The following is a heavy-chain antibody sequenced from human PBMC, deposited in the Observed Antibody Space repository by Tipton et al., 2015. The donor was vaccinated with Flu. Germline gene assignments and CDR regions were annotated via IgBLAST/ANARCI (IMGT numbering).Heavy chain of an antibody. V-gene: IGHV3-21*01. D-gene: IGHD2-21*01. J-gene: IGHJ3*02. CDR1: GFTFSSYS. Sequence: SPRLSCAASGFTFSSYSMNWVRQAPGKGLEWVSSISSSSSYIYYADSVKGRFTISRDNAKNSLYLQMNSLRAEDTAVYYCARDSTYCGGDCYSNAFDIWGQGTMVTVSS. CDR2: ISSSSSYI. CDR3: ARDSTYCGGDCYSNAFDI.